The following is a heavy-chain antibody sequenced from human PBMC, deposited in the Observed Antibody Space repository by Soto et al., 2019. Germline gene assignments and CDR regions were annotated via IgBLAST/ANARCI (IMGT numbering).Heavy chain of an antibody. CDR2: IKSKTDGGTT. CDR3: TTEQHTRDCSGNTCYSHALDI. CDR1: GFTFSNAW. D-gene: IGHD2-15*01. V-gene: IGHV3-15*07. J-gene: IGHJ3*02. Sequence: GSLRLSCAASGFTFSNAWMNCVRQAPGKGLEWVGRIKSKTDGGTTDYAAPVKGRFTISRDDSENTLYLQMNSLKSEDTAVYYCTTEQHTRDCSGNTCYSHALDIWGQGTMVTVSS.